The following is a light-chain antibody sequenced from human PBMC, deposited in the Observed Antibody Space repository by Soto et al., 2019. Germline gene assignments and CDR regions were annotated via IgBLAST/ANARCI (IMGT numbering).Light chain of an antibody. CDR1: QTISSNY. CDR3: QQYGSWT. V-gene: IGKV3-20*01. J-gene: IGKJ1*01. Sequence: EIVLTQSPGTLSVSPGERATLSCRASQTISSNYLAWYQQKPGQAPSLLIYGTSSRATGIPDRFSGRGSGKDFILTISRLEPEDSAIYYCQQYGSWTFGQGTKVEIK. CDR2: GTS.